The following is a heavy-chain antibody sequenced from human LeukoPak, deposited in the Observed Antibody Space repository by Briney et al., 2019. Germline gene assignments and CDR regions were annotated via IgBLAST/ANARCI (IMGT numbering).Heavy chain of an antibody. Sequence: SETLSLTCTVSGGSISSSSYYWGWIRQPPGKGLEWIGSIYYSGSTYYNPSLKSRVTISVDTSKNQFSLKLSSVTAADTAVYYCARDFWSGYYPHYYYYYMDVWGKGTTVTVSS. D-gene: IGHD3-3*01. J-gene: IGHJ6*03. CDR3: ARDFWSGYYPHYYYYYMDV. CDR1: GGSISSSSYY. V-gene: IGHV4-39*07. CDR2: IYYSGST.